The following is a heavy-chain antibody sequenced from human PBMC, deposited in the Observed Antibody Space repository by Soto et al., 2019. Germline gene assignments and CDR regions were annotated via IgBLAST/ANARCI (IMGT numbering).Heavy chain of an antibody. V-gene: IGHV3-23*01. CDR1: GFTFSSYA. CDR3: AKDWSASVAGIFAFDI. D-gene: IGHD6-19*01. J-gene: IGHJ3*02. Sequence: PGGSLRLSCAASGFTFSSYARSWVRQAPGKGLEWVSAISGSGGSTYYADSVKGRFTISRDNSKNTLYLQMNSLRAEDTAVYYCAKDWSASVAGIFAFDIWGQGTMVTVSS. CDR2: ISGSGGST.